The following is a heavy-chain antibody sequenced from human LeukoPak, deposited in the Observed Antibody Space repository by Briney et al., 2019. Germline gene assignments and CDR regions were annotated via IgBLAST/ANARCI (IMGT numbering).Heavy chain of an antibody. J-gene: IGHJ4*02. CDR3: TIAVAADYFDY. Sequence: PGGSLRLSCTASGFTFGDYAMSWFRQAPGKGLEWVGFIRSKAYGGTTEYAASVKGRFTISRDDSKSIAYLQMNSLKTEDTAVYYCTIAVAADYFDYWGQGTLVTVSS. CDR2: IRSKAYGGTT. V-gene: IGHV3-49*03. CDR1: GFTFGDYA. D-gene: IGHD6-19*01.